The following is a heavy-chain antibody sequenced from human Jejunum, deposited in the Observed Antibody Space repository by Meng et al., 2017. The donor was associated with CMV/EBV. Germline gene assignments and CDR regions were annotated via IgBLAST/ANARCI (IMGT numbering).Heavy chain of an antibody. J-gene: IGHJ4*02. V-gene: IGHV3-74*01. CDR1: TFSKYW. CDR3: ARGFYENSGYHLLIDY. D-gene: IGHD3-22*01. CDR2: ISSDGGVT. Sequence: TFSKYWVHWVRQARGKGLVWVSRISSDGGVTAYADSVKGRFTISRDNAKNTVYLQMNSLRVEDTAVYHCARGFYENSGYHLLIDYWGQGTLVTVSS.